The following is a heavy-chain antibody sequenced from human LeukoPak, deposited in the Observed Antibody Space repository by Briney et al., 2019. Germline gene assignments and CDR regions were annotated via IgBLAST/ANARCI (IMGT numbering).Heavy chain of an antibody. D-gene: IGHD6-19*01. Sequence: ASLRLSCAGSGFSFSSYDMLWVRPATGKGLEWVSAIGSGGDTYYAGSVKGRFTISRESAKNSFYLQMNSLSAGDTAVYFCARAVAGTDEIDAWGQGTLVTVSS. CDR3: ARAVAGTDEIDA. CDR2: IGSGGDT. CDR1: GFSFSSYD. J-gene: IGHJ5*02. V-gene: IGHV3-13*01.